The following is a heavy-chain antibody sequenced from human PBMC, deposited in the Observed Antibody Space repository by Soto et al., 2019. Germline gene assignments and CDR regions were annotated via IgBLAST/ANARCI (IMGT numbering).Heavy chain of an antibody. CDR3: ARSSSAVPFWFDP. J-gene: IGHJ5*02. D-gene: IGHD1-26*01. CDR1: GGSFSGYY. Sequence: QVQLQQWGAGLLKPSETLSLTCAVYGGSFSGYYWSWIRQPPGKGLEWIGEINHSGSTNYNPSLKSRVTISVDTSKNRFSLKLSSVTAADTAVYYCARSSSAVPFWFDPWGQGTLVTVSS. CDR2: INHSGST. V-gene: IGHV4-34*01.